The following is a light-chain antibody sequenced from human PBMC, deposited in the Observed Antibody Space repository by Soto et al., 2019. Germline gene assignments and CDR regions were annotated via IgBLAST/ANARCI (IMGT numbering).Light chain of an antibody. J-gene: IGKJ1*01. CDR2: WAS. V-gene: IGKV4-1*01. CDR3: QQYYSAPRT. CDR1: QSVLYSSTNKNY. Sequence: DILMTQSPDSLAVSLGERATINCKSSQSVLYSSTNKNYLAWYQQKPGQPPKLLIYWASTRDSGVPDRFSGSGSGTDFTLTISSLQAEDVAVYYCQQYYSAPRTFGQGTKVEIK.